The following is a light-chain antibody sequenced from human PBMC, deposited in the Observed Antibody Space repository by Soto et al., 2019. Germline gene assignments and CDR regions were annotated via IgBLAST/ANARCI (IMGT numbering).Light chain of an antibody. CDR3: LQYGRSPMFT. CDR2: GAS. V-gene: IGKV3-20*01. Sequence: EIVLTQSPGTLSLSPGDRATLSCRASQSVSSDYLAWYQQKPGQAPRLLIYGASRGAAGIPGRFNGSGAGTDFTLTISRLEPEEFSVSFFLQYGRSPMFTFGQGTKLEVK. J-gene: IGKJ2*01. CDR1: QSVSSDY.